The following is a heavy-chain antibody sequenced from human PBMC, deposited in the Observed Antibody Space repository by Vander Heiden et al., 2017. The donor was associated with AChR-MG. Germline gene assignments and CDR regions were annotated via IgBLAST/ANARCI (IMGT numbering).Heavy chain of an antibody. J-gene: IGHJ3*02. D-gene: IGHD6-13*01. Sequence: EVQLVESGGGLVQPGGSLRLSCAASGFTSSSYEMNWVRQAPGKGLEWVSYISSSASTIYYAESVKGRFTISRDNAKNSLYLQMNSLRAEDTAVYYCAREPSSSWYAFDIWGQGTMVTVSS. V-gene: IGHV3-48*03. CDR1: GFTSSSYE. CDR2: ISSSASTI. CDR3: AREPSSSWYAFDI.